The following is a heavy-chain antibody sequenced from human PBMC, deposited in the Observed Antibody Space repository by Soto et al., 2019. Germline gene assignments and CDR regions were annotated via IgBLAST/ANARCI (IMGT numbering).Heavy chain of an antibody. J-gene: IGHJ4*02. CDR2: VYYRGST. CDR3: ARSGDSHGFTDY. CDR1: GGSIRGYY. Sequence: TSETLSLTCTVSGGSIRGYYWTWIRQPPGKGLEWIGYVYYRGSTNYNPSLKSRVTMSIDTSKNQFSLRLTSVTAVDTAVYYCARSGDSHGFTDYWGQGMMVTVSS. D-gene: IGHD5-18*01. V-gene: IGHV4-59*01.